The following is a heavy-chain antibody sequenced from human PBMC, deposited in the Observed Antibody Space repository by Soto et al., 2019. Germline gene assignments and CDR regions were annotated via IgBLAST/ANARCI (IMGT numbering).Heavy chain of an antibody. V-gene: IGHV4-30-2*01. D-gene: IGHD1-26*01. J-gene: IGHJ3*02. Sequence: TLSLTCAVSGCSISSGGYAWSWIRQPPGKGLEWIGYIYHSGSTYYNPSLKSRVTISVDRSKNQFSLKLSSVTAADTAVYYCARALRYSGSYPLSSDAFDIWGQGTMVTVSS. CDR2: IYHSGST. CDR1: GCSISSGGYA. CDR3: ARALRYSGSYPLSSDAFDI.